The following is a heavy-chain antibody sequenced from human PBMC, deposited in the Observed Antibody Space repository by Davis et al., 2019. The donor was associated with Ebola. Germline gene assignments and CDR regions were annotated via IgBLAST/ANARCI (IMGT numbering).Heavy chain of an antibody. Sequence: ASVKVSCKASGYTFTGYYMHWVRQAPGQGLEWMGWINPNSGGTNYAQKFQGRVTMTTDTSTSTAYMELRSLRSDDTAVYYCARVYGGYYYGNYFDYWGQGTLVTVSS. CDR2: INPNSGGT. V-gene: IGHV1-2*02. CDR1: GYTFTGYY. J-gene: IGHJ4*02. CDR3: ARVYGGYYYGNYFDY. D-gene: IGHD3-22*01.